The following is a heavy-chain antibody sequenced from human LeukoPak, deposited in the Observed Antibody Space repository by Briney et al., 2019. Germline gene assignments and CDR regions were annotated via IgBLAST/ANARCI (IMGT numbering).Heavy chain of an antibody. CDR1: GGSFSGYY. J-gene: IGHJ5*02. CDR3: ARGDRLGCSSTSCYFGHWFDP. D-gene: IGHD2-2*01. CDR2: INHSGST. Sequence: KASETLSLTCAVYGGSFSGYYWSWIRQPPGKGLEWIGEINHSGSTNYNPSLKSRVTISVDTSKNQFSLKLSSVTAADTAVYYCARGDRLGCSSTSCYFGHWFDPWGQGTLVTVSS. V-gene: IGHV4-34*01.